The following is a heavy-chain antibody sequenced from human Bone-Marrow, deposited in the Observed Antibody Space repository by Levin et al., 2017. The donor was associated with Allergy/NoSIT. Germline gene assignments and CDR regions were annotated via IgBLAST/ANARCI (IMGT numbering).Heavy chain of an antibody. CDR2: ISNDGSQR. D-gene: IGHD6-19*01. CDR3: KKDAVAFASVPDVFEI. CDR1: GFTLSNYA. J-gene: IGHJ3*02. V-gene: IGHV3-30*18. Sequence: PGGSLRLSCEGSGFTLSNYAIHWVRQAPGKGLEWVTVISNDGSQRFYMDSVKGRFTISRDNSKSTIYLQLESLRAEDTALYYCKKDAVAFASVPDVFEIWGQGTMVIVSS.